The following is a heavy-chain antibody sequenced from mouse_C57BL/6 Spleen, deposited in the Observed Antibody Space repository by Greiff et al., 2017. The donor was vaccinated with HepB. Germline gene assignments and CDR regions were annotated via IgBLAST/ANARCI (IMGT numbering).Heavy chain of an antibody. D-gene: IGHD3-3*01. CDR3: ARGAGPYFDY. CDR2: ISSGSSTI. J-gene: IGHJ2*01. V-gene: IGHV5-17*01. CDR1: GFTFSDYG. Sequence: DVMLVESGGGLVKPGGSLKLSCAASGFTFSDYGMHWVRQAPEKGLEWVAYISSGSSTIYYADTVKGRFTISRDNAKNTLFLQMTSLRSEDTAMYYCARGAGPYFDYWGQGTTLTVSS.